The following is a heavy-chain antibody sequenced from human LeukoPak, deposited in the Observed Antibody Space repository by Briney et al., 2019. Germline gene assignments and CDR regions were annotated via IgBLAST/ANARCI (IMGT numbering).Heavy chain of an antibody. D-gene: IGHD6-19*01. CDR2: INHSGST. J-gene: IGHJ6*03. V-gene: IGHV4-34*01. Sequence: SETLSLTCAVYGGSFSGYYWSWIRQPPGKGLEWIGEINHSGSTNYNPSLKSRVTISVDTSKDQFSLKLSSVTAADTAVYYCARGTQGAGRRNYYYYYYMDVWGKGTTVTVSS. CDR1: GGSFSGYY. CDR3: ARGTQGAGRRNYYYYYYMDV.